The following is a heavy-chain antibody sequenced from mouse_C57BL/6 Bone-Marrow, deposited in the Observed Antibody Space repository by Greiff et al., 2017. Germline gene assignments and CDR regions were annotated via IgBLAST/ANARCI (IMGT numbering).Heavy chain of an antibody. CDR3: ARHYSDWGFAY. D-gene: IGHD2-12*01. V-gene: IGHV1-20*01. Sequence: VQLQQSGPELVKPGDSVKISCKASGYSFTGYFMNWVMQSHGKSLEWIGRINPYNGDTFYNQKFKGKATFTVDKSSSTAHMELRSLTSEDSAVYYCARHYSDWGFAYWGQGTLVTVSA. CDR1: GYSFTGYF. CDR2: INPYNGDT. J-gene: IGHJ3*01.